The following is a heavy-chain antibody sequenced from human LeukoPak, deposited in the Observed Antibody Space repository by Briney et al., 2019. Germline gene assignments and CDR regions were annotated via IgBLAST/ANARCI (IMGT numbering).Heavy chain of an antibody. CDR2: ISASGDTT. CDR1: GFTFSNYA. V-gene: IGHV3-23*01. CDR3: AKRKYTNGGIFDY. D-gene: IGHD6-19*01. Sequence: PGGSLILSCAASGFTFSNYAMGWVRQAPGKGLEWVSSISASGDTTYYADSVKGRFTISRDSSKNTLYLQMNSLTAEDTAVYYCAKRKYTNGGIFDYWGEGTLVTVSS. J-gene: IGHJ4*02.